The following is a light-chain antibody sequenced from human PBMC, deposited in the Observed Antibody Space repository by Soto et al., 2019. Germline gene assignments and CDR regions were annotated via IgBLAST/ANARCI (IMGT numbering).Light chain of an antibody. CDR3: QQYNDWRT. J-gene: IGKJ1*01. CDR2: GAS. Sequence: EIVMTQSPATLSMSPGERATISCRASQSVSSNLAWYQQKPGQAPRLLMYGASTRATGIPVRFSGSGSGTEFTLTISSLQSKDFAVYYCQQYNDWRTFGQGTKV. CDR1: QSVSSN. V-gene: IGKV3-15*01.